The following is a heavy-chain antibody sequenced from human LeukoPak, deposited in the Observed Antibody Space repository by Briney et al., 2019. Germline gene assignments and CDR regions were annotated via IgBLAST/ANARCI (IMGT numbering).Heavy chain of an antibody. J-gene: IGHJ6*02. CDR3: ARHVIYYGLGV. D-gene: IGHD2-21*01. Sequence: SETLSLTCTVSGDSISRTSYRWGWLRQPPGKGLEWIGTIYYSGTTYCNPSLKSRVTISLDTSKNQFSLRLSSVTAAGTAVYYCARHVIYYGLGVWGHGTTVTVSS. V-gene: IGHV4-39*01. CDR2: IYYSGTT. CDR1: GDSISRTSYR.